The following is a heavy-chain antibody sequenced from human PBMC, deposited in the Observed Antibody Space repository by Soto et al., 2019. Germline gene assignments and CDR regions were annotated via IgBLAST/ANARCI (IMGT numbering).Heavy chain of an antibody. CDR2: ISGSGGST. D-gene: IGHD2-15*01. Sequence: EVQLVESGGGLIQPGGSLRLSCAASGFTVTNNYMSWVRQAPGKGLEWVSVISGSGGSTYYADSVKGRFTISRDNSKNTLDLEMNSLRAEDTAVYYCAKGYVVVVAATTHFDYWGQGTLVTVSS. CDR3: AKGYVVVVAATTHFDY. J-gene: IGHJ4*02. V-gene: IGHV3-23*04. CDR1: GFTVTNNY.